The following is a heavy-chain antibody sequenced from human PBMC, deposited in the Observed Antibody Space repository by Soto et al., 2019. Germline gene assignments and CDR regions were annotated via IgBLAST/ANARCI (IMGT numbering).Heavy chain of an antibody. CDR3: ATEQQLVPFDY. D-gene: IGHD6-13*01. V-gene: IGHV3-30*03. CDR1: GFTFSSYG. CDR2: ISYDGSNK. J-gene: IGHJ4*02. Sequence: GGSLRLSCAASGFTFSSYGMHWVRQAPGKGLEWVAVISYDGSNKYYADSVKGRFTISRDNSKNTLYLQMNSLRAEDTAVYYCATEQQLVPFDYWGQGTLVTVSS.